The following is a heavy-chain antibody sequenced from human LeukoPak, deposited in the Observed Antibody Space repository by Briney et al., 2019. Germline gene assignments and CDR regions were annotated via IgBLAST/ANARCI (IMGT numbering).Heavy chain of an antibody. V-gene: IGHV1-46*01. CDR1: GYTFSNYY. Sequence: ASVKVSCKASGYTFSNYYMKWVRHAPGQGLEWMGIINPVGGSTKSAQKFQGRVTMTRDTSTRTVYMELSSLRYEDTAVYNCARGYSYDSVLDYWGQGTLVTVSS. CDR3: ARGYSYDSVLDY. D-gene: IGHD5-18*01. CDR2: INPVGGST. J-gene: IGHJ4*02.